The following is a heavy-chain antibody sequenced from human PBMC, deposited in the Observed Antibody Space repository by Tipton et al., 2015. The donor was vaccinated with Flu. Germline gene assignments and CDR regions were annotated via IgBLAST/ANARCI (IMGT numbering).Heavy chain of an antibody. CDR1: GYSISSGFY. J-gene: IGHJ4*02. CDR3: AGGDGYNFDF. V-gene: IGHV4-38-2*02. CDR2: IYHSGST. D-gene: IGHD5-24*01. Sequence: LRLSCTVSGYSISSGFYWGWIRQPPGKGLEWIGNIYHSGSTFYNPSLKSRVTISVDTSKNQFSLKLSSVTAADTAVYYCAGGDGYNFDFWGQGTLVTVSS.